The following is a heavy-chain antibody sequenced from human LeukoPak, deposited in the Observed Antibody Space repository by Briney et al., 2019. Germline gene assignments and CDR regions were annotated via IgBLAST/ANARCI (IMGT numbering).Heavy chain of an antibody. D-gene: IGHD4-17*01. Sequence: GRSLRFSCAASGFTFSSYGMHWVRQAPGKGLEWVAVIWYDGSNKYYADSVKGRFTISRDNSKNTLYPQMNSLRAEDTAVYYCAKDKATVTTTPIYDYWGQGTLVTVSS. CDR1: GFTFSSYG. CDR3: AKDKATVTTTPIYDY. J-gene: IGHJ4*02. CDR2: IWYDGSNK. V-gene: IGHV3-33*06.